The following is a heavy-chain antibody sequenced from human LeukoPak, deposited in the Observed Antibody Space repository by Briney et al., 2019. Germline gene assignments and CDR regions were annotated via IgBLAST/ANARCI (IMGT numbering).Heavy chain of an antibody. Sequence: SETLSLTCTVSGGSISSYYWSWIRQPPGKGLEWIGYIYYGGSTNYNPSLKSRVTISVDTSNNQFSLNLTSVTAADTAVYYCARRESFDSWGQGTLVTVSS. J-gene: IGHJ4*02. CDR2: IYYGGST. CDR1: GGSISSYY. V-gene: IGHV4-59*08. CDR3: ARRESFDS.